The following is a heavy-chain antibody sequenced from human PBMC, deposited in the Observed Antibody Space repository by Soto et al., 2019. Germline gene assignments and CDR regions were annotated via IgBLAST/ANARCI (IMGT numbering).Heavy chain of an antibody. D-gene: IGHD6-6*01. CDR2: INPSGGST. Sequence: GASVKVSCKASGYTFTSYYMHWVRQAPGQGLEWMGIINPSGGSTSYAQKFQGRVTMTRDTSTSTVYMELSSLRPEDTAVYCCASISSSGTTVNFDYWGQGTLVTVSS. V-gene: IGHV1-46*01. J-gene: IGHJ4*02. CDR1: GYTFTSYY. CDR3: ASISSSGTTVNFDY.